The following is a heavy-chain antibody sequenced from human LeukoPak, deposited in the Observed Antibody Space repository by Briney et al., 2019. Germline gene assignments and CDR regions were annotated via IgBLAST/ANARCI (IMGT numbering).Heavy chain of an antibody. J-gene: IGHJ3*02. Sequence: ASVKVSRKASGYTFTSYALHWVRQAPGQALEWMGWITPFNGNTNYAQKFQDRVTITRDRSMSTAYMELSSLRSEDTAMYYCARGTSGSFLNIWGQGTMVTVSS. CDR3: ARGTSGSFLNI. D-gene: IGHD1-26*01. V-gene: IGHV1-45*02. CDR2: ITPFNGNT. CDR1: GYTFTSYA.